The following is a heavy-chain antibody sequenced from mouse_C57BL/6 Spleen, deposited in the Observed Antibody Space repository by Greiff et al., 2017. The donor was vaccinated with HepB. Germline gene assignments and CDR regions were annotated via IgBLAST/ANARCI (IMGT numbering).Heavy chain of an antibody. D-gene: IGHD1-1*01. CDR1: GYAFSSSW. Sequence: QVQLKQSGPELVKPGASVKISCKASGYAFSSSWMNWVKQRPGKGLEWIGRIYPGDGDTNYNGKFKGKATLTADKSSSTAYMQLSSLTSEDSAVYFCARSNYYGSHYYFDYWGQGTTLTVSS. CDR2: IYPGDGDT. V-gene: IGHV1-82*01. J-gene: IGHJ2*01. CDR3: ARSNYYGSHYYFDY.